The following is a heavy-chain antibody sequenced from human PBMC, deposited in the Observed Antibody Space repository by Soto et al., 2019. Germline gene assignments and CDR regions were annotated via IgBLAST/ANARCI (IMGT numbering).Heavy chain of an antibody. J-gene: IGHJ4*02. D-gene: IGHD1-26*01. Sequence: SETLSLTCTVSGGSISSGGYYWSWIRQHPGKGLEWIGYINYSGSTYYNPSLKSRVTISVDTSKNQFSLKLSSVTAADTAVYYCASDLLRDLDYWGQGTLVTVSS. CDR1: GGSISSGGYY. CDR2: INYSGST. CDR3: ASDLLRDLDY. V-gene: IGHV4-31*03.